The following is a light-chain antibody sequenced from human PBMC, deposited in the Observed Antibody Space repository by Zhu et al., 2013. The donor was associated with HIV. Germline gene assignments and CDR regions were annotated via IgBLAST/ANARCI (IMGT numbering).Light chain of an antibody. J-gene: IGLJ1*01. CDR2: QTT. CDR3: QAWDSSLCV. CDR1: GLRNKN. V-gene: IGLV3-1*01. Sequence: SYELTQPSSVSVSPGQTVTITCSGDGLRNKNPCWYQQRPGQPPKLLIYQTTKRPSEIPARFSGSSSGDTATLTITGAQPLDGGDYYCQAWDSSLCVFGTGTKVTVL.